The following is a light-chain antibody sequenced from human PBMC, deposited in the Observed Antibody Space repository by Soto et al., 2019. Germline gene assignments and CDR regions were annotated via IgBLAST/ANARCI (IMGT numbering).Light chain of an antibody. CDR1: SSDVGAYNF. CDR2: EVT. J-gene: IGLJ7*01. CDR3: SSYTTSAPDV. V-gene: IGLV2-14*01. Sequence: QSVLTQPASVSGSPGQSITISCTGTSSDVGAYNFVSWYQHHPGRAPKLIIYEVTIRPSGVSNRFSGSKSGNTASLTISGLQAEDEADYYCSSYTTSAPDVFGIGTQLTVL.